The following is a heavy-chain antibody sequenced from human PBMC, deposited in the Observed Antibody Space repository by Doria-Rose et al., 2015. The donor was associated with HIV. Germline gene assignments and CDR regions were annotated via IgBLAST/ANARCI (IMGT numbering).Heavy chain of an antibody. J-gene: IGHJ6*02. CDR3: ARGLLRGGWNDVDYYYGMDV. D-gene: IGHD1-1*01. CDR1: GGSFSGYY. Sequence: QVQLQESGAGLVKPSETRSLTCAVFGGSFSGYYWSWIRQPPGKGLEWIGEINHSGSTNYKTSLKSRVTISLDTSKSLFSLKLSSVTAADTAVYYCARGLLRGGWNDVDYYYGMDVWGQGTTVTVSS. V-gene: IGHV4-34*01. CDR2: INHSGST.